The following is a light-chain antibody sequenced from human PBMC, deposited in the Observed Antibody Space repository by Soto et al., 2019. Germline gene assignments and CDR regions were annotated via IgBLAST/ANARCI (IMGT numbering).Light chain of an antibody. J-gene: IGKJ5*01. CDR1: QSSSSW. CDR2: DAS. V-gene: IGKV1-5*01. CDR3: QQYNRYSIT. Sequence: DIQMTPSPSTLSVSVGDRVNITCRASQSSSSWLAWYQQKPGRAPKLLIYDASSLESGVPSRFSGSGSGTEFTLTISSLQTDDFATYYCQQYNRYSITFGQGTRLEI.